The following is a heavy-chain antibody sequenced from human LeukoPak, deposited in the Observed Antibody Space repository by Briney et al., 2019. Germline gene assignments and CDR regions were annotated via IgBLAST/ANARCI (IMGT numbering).Heavy chain of an antibody. V-gene: IGHV1-69*13. CDR3: AVAVAGTEDY. D-gene: IGHD6-19*01. Sequence: SVKVSCKASGGTFISYAISWVRQAPGQGLEWMGGIIPIFGTANYAQKFQGRVTITADESTSTAYMELSSLRSEDTAVFYCAVAVAGTEDYWGQGTLVTVSS. CDR1: GGTFISYA. J-gene: IGHJ4*02. CDR2: IIPIFGTA.